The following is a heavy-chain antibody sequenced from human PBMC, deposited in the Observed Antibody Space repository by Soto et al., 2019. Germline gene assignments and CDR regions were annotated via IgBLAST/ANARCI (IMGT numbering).Heavy chain of an antibody. D-gene: IGHD5-18*01. CDR1: GGTFSSDA. CDR3: ARGVYSYGRLLKRFTNLDY. J-gene: IGHJ4*02. Sequence: SVKVSCKASGGTFSSDAISWVRQAPGQGLEWMGGIIPIFGTANYAQKFQGRVTITADESTSTAYMELSSLRSEDTAVYYCARGVYSYGRLLKRFTNLDYWGQGTLATVSS. CDR2: IIPIFGTA. V-gene: IGHV1-69*13.